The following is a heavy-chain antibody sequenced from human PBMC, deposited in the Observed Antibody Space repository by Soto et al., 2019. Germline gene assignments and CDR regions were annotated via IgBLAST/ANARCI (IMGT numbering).Heavy chain of an antibody. J-gene: IGHJ3*01. CDR1: DFTFTNAW. V-gene: IGHV3-15*07. CDR2: IKSKTDGGTI. D-gene: IGHD1-26*01. CDR3: CTSDTTRRVFVV. Sequence: EVQLVESGGGLVKPGGSLRLSCAASDFTFTNAWMNWVRQAPGKGLEWVARIKSKTDGGTIDYAAPVKGRFTISRDDSQYTLYLQMINLKTENTALYYFCTSDTTRRVFVVWGQGTLGTVSS.